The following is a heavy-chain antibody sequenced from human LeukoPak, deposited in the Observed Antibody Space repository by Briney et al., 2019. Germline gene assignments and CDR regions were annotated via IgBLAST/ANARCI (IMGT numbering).Heavy chain of an antibody. CDR1: GFTFSSNW. D-gene: IGHD4-11*01. J-gene: IGHJ6*03. CDR2: LSSDGMTI. V-gene: IGHV3-74*01. Sequence: GGSLRLSCAASGFTFSSNWMHWVRQAPGKGPVWVSRLSSDGMTITYADFVKGRFTISRDNAKNMLFLQMDSLRAEDTAVYFCARGGTAMTTLDYMDVWGKGTTVTVSS. CDR3: ARGGTAMTTLDYMDV.